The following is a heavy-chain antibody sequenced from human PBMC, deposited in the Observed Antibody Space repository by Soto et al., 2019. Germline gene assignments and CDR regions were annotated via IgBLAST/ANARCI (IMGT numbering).Heavy chain of an antibody. CDR2: IWFDGSKK. J-gene: IGHJ6*01. CDR1: GFSFRSYG. CDR3: ARDRLVPYGYGMDV. Sequence: QMQLVESGGGVVQPGRSLRLSCAASGFSFRSYGIHWVHQAPGKGLEWVALIWFDGSKKYYVDSVKGRFAVSRDNSKNTLYLQMNSLRVEDTALYYCARDRLVPYGYGMDVW. D-gene: IGHD2-2*01. V-gene: IGHV3-33*01.